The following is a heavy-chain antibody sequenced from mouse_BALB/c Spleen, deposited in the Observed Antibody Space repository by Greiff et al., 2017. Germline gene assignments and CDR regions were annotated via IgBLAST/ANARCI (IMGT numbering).Heavy chain of an antibody. CDR3: TGGNRAWFAY. D-gene: IGHD1-1*02. CDR2: INPSNGGT. J-gene: IGHJ3*01. Sequence: QVQLQQSGAELVKPGASVKLSCKASGYTFTSYYMYWVKQRPGQGLEWIGEINPSNGGTNFNEKFKSKATLTVDKSSSTAYMQLSSLTSEYSEVYYCTGGNRAWFAYWGQGTLVTVSA. CDR1: GYTFTSYY. V-gene: IGHV1S16*01.